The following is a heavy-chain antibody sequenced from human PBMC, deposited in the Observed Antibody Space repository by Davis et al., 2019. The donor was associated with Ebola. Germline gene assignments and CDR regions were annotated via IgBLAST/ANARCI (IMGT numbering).Heavy chain of an antibody. CDR2: LYWDDDK. CDR3: AHLRIVGRSYYYYYGMDV. CDR1: GFSLSTSGVG. Sequence: SGPTLVKPTQTLTLTCTFSGFSLSTSGVGVGWIRQPPGKALEWLALLYWDDDKRYSPSLKSRLTITKDTSKNQVVLTMTNMDPVDTATYYCAHLRIVGRSYYYYYGMDVWGQGTTVTVSS. V-gene: IGHV2-5*02. J-gene: IGHJ6*02. D-gene: IGHD6-6*01.